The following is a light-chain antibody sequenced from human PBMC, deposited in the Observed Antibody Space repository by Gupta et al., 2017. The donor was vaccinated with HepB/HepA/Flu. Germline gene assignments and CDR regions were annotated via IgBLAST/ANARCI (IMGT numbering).Light chain of an antibody. CDR3: ATWDTNQSVV. V-gene: IGLV1-51*01. J-gene: IGLJ2*01. Sequence: QSVLTQPPSVSAAPGQKVTISCSGDTSNIGTNYVSWYQHLPGAAPKLLMYDNTERPSEIPDRFSASKSGTSATLGITGLQAGDEANYYCATWDTNQSVVFGGGTRLTVL. CDR2: DNT. CDR1: TSNIGTNY.